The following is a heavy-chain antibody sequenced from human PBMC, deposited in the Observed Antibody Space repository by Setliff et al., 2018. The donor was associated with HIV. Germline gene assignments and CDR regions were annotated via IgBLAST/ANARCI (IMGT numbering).Heavy chain of an antibody. D-gene: IGHD3-9*01. CDR3: ARGNYDILTGRAIYYYYYMDV. CDR2: IYHTGSS. Sequence: SETLSLTCDVSGFSISSRYYWGWIRQFPGKGLEWIGNIYHTGSSYYNPSLKSRVTISVDTSKNQFSLKLSSVTAADTAVYYCARGNYDILTGRAIYYYYYMDVWGKGTTVTVSS. CDR1: GFSISSRYY. J-gene: IGHJ6*03. V-gene: IGHV4-38-2*01.